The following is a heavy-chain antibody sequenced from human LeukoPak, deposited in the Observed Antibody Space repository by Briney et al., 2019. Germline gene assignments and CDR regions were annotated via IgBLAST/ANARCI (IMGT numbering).Heavy chain of an antibody. V-gene: IGHV3-11*01. CDR1: GFTFSDYY. J-gene: IGHJ5*02. CDR3: ARDYDFWSGYFGNWFDP. Sequence: GGSLGLSCAASGFTFSDYYMSWIRQAPGKGLEWVSYIGSSGSTIYYADSVKGRFTISRDNAKNSLYLQMNSLRAEDTAVYYCARDYDFWSGYFGNWFDPWGQGTLVTVSS. CDR2: IGSSGSTI. D-gene: IGHD3-3*01.